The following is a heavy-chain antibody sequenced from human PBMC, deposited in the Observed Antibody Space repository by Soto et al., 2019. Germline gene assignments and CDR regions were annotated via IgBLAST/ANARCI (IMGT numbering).Heavy chain of an antibody. Sequence: SVKVACKSSGDTLSSDAISWVRQAPGQGLEWMGGIIPIFGTANYAQKFQGRVTITADESTSTAYMELSSLRSEDTAVYYCARWTTMVRGVIPAYYGMDVWGQGTTVTVSS. CDR1: GDTLSSDA. V-gene: IGHV1-69*13. J-gene: IGHJ6*02. CDR2: IIPIFGTA. CDR3: ARWTTMVRGVIPAYYGMDV. D-gene: IGHD3-10*01.